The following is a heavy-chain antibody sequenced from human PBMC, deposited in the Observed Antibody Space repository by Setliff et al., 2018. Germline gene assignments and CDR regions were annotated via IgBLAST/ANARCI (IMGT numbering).Heavy chain of an antibody. CDR2: IIPIFGTA. J-gene: IGHJ6*02. Sequence: SVKVSCKASGGTFSSYAISWVRQAPGQGLEWMGGIIPIFGTANYAQKFQGRVTITADESTSTAYMELSSLRSEDTAVYYCARDLIDPDYGDYLSFYYYGMDVGGQGTTVTVSS. V-gene: IGHV1-69*13. CDR1: GGTFSSYA. CDR3: ARDLIDPDYGDYLSFYYYGMDV. D-gene: IGHD4-17*01.